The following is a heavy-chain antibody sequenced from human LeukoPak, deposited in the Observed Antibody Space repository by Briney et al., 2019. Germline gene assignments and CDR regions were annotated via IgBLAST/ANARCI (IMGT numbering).Heavy chain of an antibody. Sequence: GGSLRLSCAASGFTFSNAWMSWVRQAPGKGLEWVGRIKSKTDGGTTDYAAPVKGRFTISRDDSKNTLYLQMNSLKTEDTAVYYCTTDPKAAAFYDFWSGYYTGSGFQHWGQGTLVTVSS. V-gene: IGHV3-15*01. CDR3: TTDPKAAAFYDFWSGYYTGSGFQH. D-gene: IGHD3-3*01. CDR2: IKSKTDGGTT. CDR1: GFTFSNAW. J-gene: IGHJ1*01.